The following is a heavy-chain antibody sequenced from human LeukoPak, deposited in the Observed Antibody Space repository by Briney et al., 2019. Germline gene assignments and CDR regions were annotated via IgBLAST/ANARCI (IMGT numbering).Heavy chain of an antibody. CDR1: GYTFTNFG. J-gene: IGHJ4*02. CDR3: ARDRDYGDYNTQDLFVY. V-gene: IGHV1-18*01. Sequence: ASVKVSCKASGYTFTNFGISWVRQAPGQGLEWMGWISAYNGNTNYARRLQGRVTMTTDTSTSTAYMEPRSLRSDDTAVYYCARDRDYGDYNTQDLFVYWGQGTLVTVSS. D-gene: IGHD4-17*01. CDR2: ISAYNGNT.